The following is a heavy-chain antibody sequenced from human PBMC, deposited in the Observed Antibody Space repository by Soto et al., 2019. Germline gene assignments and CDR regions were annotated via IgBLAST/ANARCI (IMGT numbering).Heavy chain of an antibody. Sequence: ASVKVSCKASGYTFTSYYTHWVRQAPGQGLEWMGIINPSGGSTSYAQKFQGRVTMTRDTSTSTVYMELSSLRSEDTAVYYCARDSPFAPYSGSYDYWGQGTLVTVS. CDR3: ARDSPFAPYSGSYDY. V-gene: IGHV1-46*01. CDR2: INPSGGST. CDR1: GYTFTSYY. D-gene: IGHD1-26*01. J-gene: IGHJ4*02.